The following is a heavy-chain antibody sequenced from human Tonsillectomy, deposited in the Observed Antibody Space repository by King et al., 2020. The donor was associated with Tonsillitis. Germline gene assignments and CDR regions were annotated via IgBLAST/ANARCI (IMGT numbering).Heavy chain of an antibody. CDR3: ARIREITLAGLDYFDY. J-gene: IGHJ4*02. CDR1: GFSLSTSGMC. V-gene: IGHV2-70*11. Sequence: VTLKESGPALVKPTQTLTLTCTFSGFSLSTSGMCVSWIRQPPGKALEWLGRIDWDDDKYYNTSLKTRLTISKDTSKNQVVLTMTNMDPVDTATYYCARIREITLAGLDYFDYWGQGILVTVSS. CDR2: IDWDDDK. D-gene: IGHD6-19*01.